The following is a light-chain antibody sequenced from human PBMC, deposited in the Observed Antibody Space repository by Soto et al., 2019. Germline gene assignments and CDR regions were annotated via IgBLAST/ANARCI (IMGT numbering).Light chain of an antibody. CDR1: QSVSSC. CDR2: VAS. V-gene: IGKV3-11*01. J-gene: IGKJ3*01. CDR3: QQRSNWREA. Sequence: EIVLTQSPATVSLSPGKRATLSCRASQSVSSCLAWFQQKPGQAPRLLVYVASNRATGIPARFSGSGSGTDFTLTISSLEPEDFAVYYCQQRSNWREAFGPGTKVDIK.